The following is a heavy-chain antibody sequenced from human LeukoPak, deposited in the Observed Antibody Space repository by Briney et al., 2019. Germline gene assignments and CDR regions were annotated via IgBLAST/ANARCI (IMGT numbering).Heavy chain of an antibody. Sequence: GGSLSLSCAASGFTVSSNYMSWVRQAPGKGLEWGSVIYSGGSTYYADSVKGRFTISRDNSKNMLYLQMNSLRAEDTAVYYCARELSSFLYYGSGNYFDYWGQGTLVTVSS. J-gene: IGHJ4*02. CDR3: ARELSSFLYYGSGNYFDY. D-gene: IGHD3-10*01. CDR1: GFTVSSNY. CDR2: IYSGGST. V-gene: IGHV3-66*01.